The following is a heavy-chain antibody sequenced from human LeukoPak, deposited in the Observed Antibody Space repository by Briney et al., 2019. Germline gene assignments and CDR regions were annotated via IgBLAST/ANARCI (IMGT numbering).Heavy chain of an antibody. CDR1: GFNVGDKY. Sequence: GGSLRLSCEASGFNVGDKYMSWVRQAPGKGLEWVAVLYSGGTTSYADSVKGRFTISRDNSKNTLYLQMNSLRAEDTAVYYCAKVTSGSYGGFDYWGQGTLVTVSS. CDR2: LYSGGTT. D-gene: IGHD1-26*01. V-gene: IGHV3-66*01. J-gene: IGHJ4*02. CDR3: AKVTSGSYGGFDY.